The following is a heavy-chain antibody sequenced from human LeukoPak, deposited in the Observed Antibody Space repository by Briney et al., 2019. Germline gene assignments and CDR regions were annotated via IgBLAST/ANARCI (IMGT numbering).Heavy chain of an antibody. J-gene: IGHJ6*03. V-gene: IGHV4-34*01. CDR2: INHSGST. CDR3: ARGKVVRAYYYMDV. D-gene: IGHD2-15*01. CDR1: GGSFSGYY. Sequence: SETLSLTCAVYGGSFSGYYWSWLRQPPGKGLEWIGEINHSGSTNYNPSLKSRVTISVDTSKNQFSLKLSSVTAADTAVYYCARGKVVRAYYYMDVWGKGTTVTVSS.